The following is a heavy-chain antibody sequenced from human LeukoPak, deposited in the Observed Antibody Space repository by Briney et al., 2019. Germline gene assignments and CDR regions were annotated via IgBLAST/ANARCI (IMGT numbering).Heavy chain of an antibody. Sequence: AGSLRLSCEASGFTFSSYAMSWVRQAPGRGLEWVAAISGPAGSWDYADSVKGRFTVSRDNSKNTSFLQMNSLRAEDTATYYCAKKVGLVSAPLWYFDVWGQGTLVAVSS. CDR1: GFTFSSYA. CDR3: AKKVGLVSAPLWYFDV. J-gene: IGHJ4*02. D-gene: IGHD5/OR15-5a*01. CDR2: ISGPAGSW. V-gene: IGHV3-23*01.